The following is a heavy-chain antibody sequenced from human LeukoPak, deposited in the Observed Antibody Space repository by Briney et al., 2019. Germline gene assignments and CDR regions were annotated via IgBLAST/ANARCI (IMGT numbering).Heavy chain of an antibody. CDR2: ISGSGGST. J-gene: IGHJ4*02. Sequence: GGSLRLSCAASGFTFSSYAMSWVRQAPGKGLEWVSVISGSGGSTYYADSVKGRFTISRDNSKNTLYLQMNSLRAEDTAVYYCAKDQFSGYYYDSSGYGYWGQGTLVTVSS. CDR1: GFTFSSYA. V-gene: IGHV3-23*01. D-gene: IGHD3-22*01. CDR3: AKDQFSGYYYDSSGYGY.